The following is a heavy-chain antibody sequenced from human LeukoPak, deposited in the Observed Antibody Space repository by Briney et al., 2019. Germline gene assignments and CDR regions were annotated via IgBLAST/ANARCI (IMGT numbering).Heavy chain of an antibody. D-gene: IGHD3-16*02. CDR3: AKNHERGRYDSFDM. Sequence: GGSLRLSCAASGFTLSSYSMNWVRQAPGKGREWVSYISSSSSTIYYAYSVKGRFTISRDNAKNSLYLQLDSLRAEDTAVYYCAKNHERGRYDSFDMWAQGSWVTVSS. CDR1: GFTLSSYS. V-gene: IGHV3-48*01. J-gene: IGHJ3*02. CDR2: ISSSSSTI.